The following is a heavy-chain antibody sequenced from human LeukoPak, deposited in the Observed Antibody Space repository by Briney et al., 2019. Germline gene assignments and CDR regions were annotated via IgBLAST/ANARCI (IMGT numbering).Heavy chain of an antibody. J-gene: IGHJ4*02. CDR2: ILPIFGTA. CDR1: GGTFSSYA. D-gene: IGHD5-24*01. CDR3: ASYEEMATSFDC. V-gene: IGHV1-69*13. Sequence: SVKVSCKASGGTFSSYAISWVRQAPGQGLECMGGILPIFGTANYPQTFQGRVTITADESTSTAYMELSSLRSEDTAVYYCASYEEMATSFDCWGQGTLVTVSS.